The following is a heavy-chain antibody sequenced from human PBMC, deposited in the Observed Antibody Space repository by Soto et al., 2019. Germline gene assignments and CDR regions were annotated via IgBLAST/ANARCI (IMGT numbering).Heavy chain of an antibody. CDR1: GYTFTNYG. V-gene: IGHV1-18*01. CDR2: ISSYYGNT. J-gene: IGHJ4*02. D-gene: IGHD3-22*01. CDR3: ARAREDYDTSGYYYYFDY. Sequence: KVSCKPSGYTFTNYGITWVRQAPGQGLEWMGWISSYYGNTNYAQKLQGRVTMTTDTSTSTAYMELRSLRSDDTAVYYCARAREDYDTSGYYYYFDYWGQGTLVTVSS.